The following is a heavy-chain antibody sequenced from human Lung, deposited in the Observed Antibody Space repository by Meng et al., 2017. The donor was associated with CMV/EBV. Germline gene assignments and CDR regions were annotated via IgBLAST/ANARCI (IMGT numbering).Heavy chain of an antibody. D-gene: IGHD6-19*01. V-gene: IGHV3-15*01. CDR2: IKSKADGGTT. J-gene: IGHJ6*02. CDR3: TTDSVAGPVYYYYGMDV. CDR1: GFTFSNAW. Sequence: AGSLGLXCAASGFTFSNAWMSWVRQVPGQGLKWVGRIKSKADGGTTDYAAPVKGRFTISRDDSENTLYLHMNSLRTDDTGVYYCTTDSVAGPVYYYYGMDVXGQGXTVTVSS.